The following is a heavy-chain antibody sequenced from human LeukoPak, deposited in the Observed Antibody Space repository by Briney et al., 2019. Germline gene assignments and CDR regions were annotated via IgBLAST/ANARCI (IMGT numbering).Heavy chain of an antibody. J-gene: IGHJ4*02. Sequence: PSETLSLTCVVYGGSFSGYYWSWIRQPPGKGLEWIGEIDQSGTTNYNPSLKSRVSIFVDTSKRQFSLTLTSMTAADTAVYYCARDSLGIELDYWGQGTLVTVSS. CDR3: ARDSLGIELDY. D-gene: IGHD3-16*01. CDR1: GGSFSGYY. V-gene: IGHV4-34*01. CDR2: IDQSGTT.